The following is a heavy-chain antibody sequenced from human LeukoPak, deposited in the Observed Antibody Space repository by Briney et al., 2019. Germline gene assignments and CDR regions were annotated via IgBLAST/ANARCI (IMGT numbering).Heavy chain of an antibody. D-gene: IGHD6-13*01. J-gene: IGHJ4*02. Sequence: SETLSLTCAVSRGSISSSNWWSWVRQPPGKGLEWIGEIYHSGSTNYNPSLKSRVTISVDKSKNQFSLKLSSVTAADTAVYYCARGSLTYGIAAAGTFDYWGQGTLVTVSS. V-gene: IGHV4-4*02. CDR3: ARGSLTYGIAAAGTFDY. CDR1: RGSISSSNW. CDR2: IYHSGST.